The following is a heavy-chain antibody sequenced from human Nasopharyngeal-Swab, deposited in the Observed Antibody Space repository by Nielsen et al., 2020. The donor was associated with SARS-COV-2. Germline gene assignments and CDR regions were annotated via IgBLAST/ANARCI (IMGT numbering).Heavy chain of an antibody. CDR3: ARSEAEDYSSSWYDY. CDR2: INHSGST. Sequence: WIRQPPGKGLEWIGEINHSGSTNYNPSLKSRVTISVDTSKNQFSLKLSSVAAADTAVYYCARSEAEDYSSSWYDYWGRGTLVTVSS. V-gene: IGHV4-34*01. D-gene: IGHD6-13*01. J-gene: IGHJ4*02.